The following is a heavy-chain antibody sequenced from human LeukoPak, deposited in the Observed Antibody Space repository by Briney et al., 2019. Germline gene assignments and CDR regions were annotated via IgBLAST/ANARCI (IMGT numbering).Heavy chain of an antibody. CDR3: AKQLGYCSDGICYFPY. Sequence: QPGGSLRLSCAASGFTFSSYAVSWVRQAPGKGLEWVSAISGSGGSTYYADSVKGRFTISRDNSKSTLCLQMNSLRAEDTAVYYCAKQLGYCSDGICYFPYWGQGTLVTVSS. V-gene: IGHV3-23*01. J-gene: IGHJ4*02. CDR1: GFTFSSYA. D-gene: IGHD2-15*01. CDR2: ISGSGGST.